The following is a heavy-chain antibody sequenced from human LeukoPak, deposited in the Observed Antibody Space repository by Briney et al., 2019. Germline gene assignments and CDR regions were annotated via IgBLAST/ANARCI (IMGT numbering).Heavy chain of an antibody. D-gene: IGHD2-2*01. CDR1: GGSISSGDYY. J-gene: IGHJ5*02. CDR3: ARDDIVVVPAAPT. Sequence: SETLSLTCTVSGGSISSGDYYWSWIRQPPGKGLEWIGYIYYSGSTYYNPSLKSRVTISVDTSKNQFSLKLSSVTAADTAVYYCARDDIVVVPAAPTWGQGTLVTVSS. V-gene: IGHV4-30-4*08. CDR2: IYYSGST.